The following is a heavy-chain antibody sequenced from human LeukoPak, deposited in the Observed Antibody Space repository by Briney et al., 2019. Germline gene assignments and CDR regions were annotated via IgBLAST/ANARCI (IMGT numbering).Heavy chain of an antibody. CDR2: IYYSGST. Sequence: SETLSLTCTVSGGSISSGGYYWSWISQHPGKGLEWIGYIYYSGSTYYNPSLKSRVTISVDTSKNQFSLKLSSVTAADTAVYYCATVSMVRGVIIGSSDVWGQGTTVTVSS. CDR1: GGSISSGGYY. CDR3: ATVSMVRGVIIGSSDV. J-gene: IGHJ6*02. D-gene: IGHD3-10*01. V-gene: IGHV4-31*03.